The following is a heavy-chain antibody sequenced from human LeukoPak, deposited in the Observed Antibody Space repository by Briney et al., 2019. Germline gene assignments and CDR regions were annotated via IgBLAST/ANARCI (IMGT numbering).Heavy chain of an antibody. CDR3: TTEADDSSGYYYVSNFDY. CDR1: GFTFSNAW. Sequence: PGGSLRLSCAASGFTFSNAWMNWVRQAPGKGLEWVGRIKSKTDGGTTDYAAPVKGRFTISRDDSKNTLYLQMNSLKTEDTAVYYCTTEADDSSGYYYVSNFDYWGQGTLVTVSS. D-gene: IGHD3-22*01. J-gene: IGHJ4*02. CDR2: IKSKTDGGTT. V-gene: IGHV3-15*07.